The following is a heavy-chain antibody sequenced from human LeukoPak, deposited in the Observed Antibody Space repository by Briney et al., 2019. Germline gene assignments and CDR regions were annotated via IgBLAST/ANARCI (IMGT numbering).Heavy chain of an antibody. CDR1: GGSISNYF. Sequence: KPSETLSLTCAVSGGSISNYFWGWIRQPPGRGLQWIGYMYYRGSTNYNPSFKSRVTISVGPSKNQFSLKLRSVTAADTAMYYCATTHDYADEYVWGYWGQGALVTVSS. CDR3: ATTHDYADEYVWGY. J-gene: IGHJ4*02. D-gene: IGHD4-17*01. V-gene: IGHV4-59*01. CDR2: MYYRGST.